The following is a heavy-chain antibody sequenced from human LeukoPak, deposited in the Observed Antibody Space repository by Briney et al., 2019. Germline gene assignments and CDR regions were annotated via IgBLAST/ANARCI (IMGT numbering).Heavy chain of an antibody. CDR3: ARAPFVLGMTTVTYFDY. V-gene: IGHV1-69*05. CDR1: GGTFSSYA. J-gene: IGHJ4*02. D-gene: IGHD4-11*01. Sequence: GASVKVSCKASGGTFSSYAISWVRQAPGQGLEWMGGIIPIFGTANYAQKFQGRVTITTDESTSTAYMELSSLRSEDTAVYYCARAPFVLGMTTVTYFDYWGQGTLVTVSS. CDR2: IIPIFGTA.